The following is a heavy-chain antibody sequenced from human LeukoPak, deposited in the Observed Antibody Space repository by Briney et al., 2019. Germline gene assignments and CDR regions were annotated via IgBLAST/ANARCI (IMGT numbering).Heavy chain of an antibody. Sequence: SETLSLTCTVSGGSISNYYWSWIRQPPGKGLEWIGYIYYSGSTYYNPSLKSRVTISVDTSKNQFSLKLSSVTAADTAVYYCARVWPGYGSGSYYTATFDYWGQGTLVTVSS. CDR2: IYYSGST. D-gene: IGHD3-10*01. CDR1: GGSISNYY. J-gene: IGHJ4*02. V-gene: IGHV4-59*12. CDR3: ARVWPGYGSGSYYTATFDY.